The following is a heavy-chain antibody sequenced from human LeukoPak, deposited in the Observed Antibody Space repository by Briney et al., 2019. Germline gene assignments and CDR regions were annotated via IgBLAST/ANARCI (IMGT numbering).Heavy chain of an antibody. Sequence: SETLSLTCTVSGDSISSSYWSWIRQPPRKGLEWIGYILHSGSTNNNPSLQSRVTISLDTSKNKFSLNLTSVTAADTAVYFCARGSLHHPSSWPFWYFDLWGRGTLVTVSS. CDR3: ARGSLHHPSSWPFWYFDL. CDR2: ILHSGST. V-gene: IGHV4-59*01. J-gene: IGHJ2*01. CDR1: GDSISSSY. D-gene: IGHD6-13*01.